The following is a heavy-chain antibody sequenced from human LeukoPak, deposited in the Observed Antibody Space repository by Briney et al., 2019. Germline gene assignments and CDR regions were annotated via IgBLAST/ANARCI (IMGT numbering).Heavy chain of an antibody. D-gene: IGHD3-22*01. Sequence: PSQTLSLTCTVSGGSISSGGYYWSWIRQHPGKGLEWIGYIYYSGSTYYNPSLKSRVTISVDTSKNQFSLKLSSVTAADTAVYYCARSPPGWLYSSGYYGTYFDNWGQGTLVTVSS. V-gene: IGHV4-31*03. CDR3: ARSPPGWLYSSGYYGTYFDN. CDR2: IYYSGST. CDR1: GGSISSGGYY. J-gene: IGHJ4*02.